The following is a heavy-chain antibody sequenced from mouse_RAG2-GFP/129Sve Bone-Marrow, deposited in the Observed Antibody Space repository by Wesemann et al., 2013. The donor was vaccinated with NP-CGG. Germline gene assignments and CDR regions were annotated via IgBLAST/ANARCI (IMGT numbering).Heavy chain of an antibody. CDR3: NAYYGSSYRYFDV. V-gene: IGHV14-4*02. J-gene: IGHJ1*01. CDR2: IDPENGDT. CDR1: GFNIKDYY. Sequence: EVQLQQSGAELVRSGASVKLSCTASGFNIKDYYMHWVKQRPEQGLEWIGWIDPENGDTEYAPKFQGKATMTADTSSNTAYLQLSSLTSEDTAVYYCNAYYGSSYRYFDVWGAGTTVTVSS. D-gene: IGHD1-1*01.